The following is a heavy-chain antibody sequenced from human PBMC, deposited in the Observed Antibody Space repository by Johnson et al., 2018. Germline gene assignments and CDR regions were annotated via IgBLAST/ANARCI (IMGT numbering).Heavy chain of an antibody. CDR3: TTDSTTKLYHYYYMAV. CDR2: INRKGDGETT. D-gene: IGHD2-2*01. CDR1: GFMFSNAY. Sequence: VQLVQSGGGLVKPGESLRLSCAASGFMFSNAYMTWVRQAPGKGLEWVGRINRKGDGETTAYATPVKGRFNISRDDSKDPLYLQINTLDIYDTGVYYCTTDSTTKLYHYYYMAVWGKGTTVTVSS. V-gene: IGHV3-15*07. J-gene: IGHJ6*03.